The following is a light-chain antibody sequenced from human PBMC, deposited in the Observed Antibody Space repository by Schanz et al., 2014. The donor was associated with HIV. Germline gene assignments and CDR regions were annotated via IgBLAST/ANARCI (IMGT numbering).Light chain of an antibody. Sequence: QSVLTQPPSASGTPGQRVTISCSGSSSNIGSNYVYWYQQLPGTAPKLLIYRNDQRPSGVPDRFSASKSGTSASLAISGLRSADEADYFCQSFDSSLNGVVFGGGTKLTVL. CDR1: SSNIGSNY. V-gene: IGLV1-47*01. J-gene: IGLJ3*02. CDR3: QSFDSSLNGVV. CDR2: RND.